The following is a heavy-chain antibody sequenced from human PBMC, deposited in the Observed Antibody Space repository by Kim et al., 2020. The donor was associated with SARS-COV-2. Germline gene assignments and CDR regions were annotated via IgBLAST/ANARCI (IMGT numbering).Heavy chain of an antibody. J-gene: IGHJ3*02. CDR2: IIPIFGTA. CDR1: GGTFSSYA. D-gene: IGHD1-7*01. Sequence: SVKVSCKASGGTFSSYAISWVRQAPGQGLEWMGGIIPIFGTANYAQKFQGRVTITADESTSTAYMELSSLRSEDTAVYYCARCELELRPAAFDIWGQGTMVTVSS. V-gene: IGHV1-69*13. CDR3: ARCELELRPAAFDI.